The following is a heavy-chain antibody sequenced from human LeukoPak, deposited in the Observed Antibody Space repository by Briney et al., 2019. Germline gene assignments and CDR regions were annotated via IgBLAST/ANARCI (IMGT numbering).Heavy chain of an antibody. D-gene: IGHD2-2*01. CDR3: ARRRRILGNIVVVPAAALGRYYFDY. V-gene: IGHV4-38-2*02. J-gene: IGHJ4*02. CDR2: IYHSGNT. Sequence: PSETLSLTCTVSGYSISSGYYWGWIRQPPGKGLEWIGNIYHSGNTYYNPSLKSRVTISVDTSKNQFSLKLSSVTAADTAVYYCARRRRILGNIVVVPAAALGRYYFDYWGQGTLVTVSS. CDR1: GYSISSGYY.